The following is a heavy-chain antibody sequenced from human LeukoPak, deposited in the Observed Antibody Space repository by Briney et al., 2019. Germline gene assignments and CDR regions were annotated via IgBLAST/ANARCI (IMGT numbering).Heavy chain of an antibody. V-gene: IGHV3-23*01. CDR2: ISGSGGST. CDR3: ATDDLMVYAHTFDY. CDR1: GFTFSSYA. Sequence: GGSLRLSCAASGFTFSSYAMSWVRQAPGKGLEWVSAISGSGGSTYYADSVKGRFTISRDNSKNTLYLQMNSLRAEDTAVYYCATDDLMVYAHTFDYWGQGTLVTLSS. D-gene: IGHD2-8*01. J-gene: IGHJ4*02.